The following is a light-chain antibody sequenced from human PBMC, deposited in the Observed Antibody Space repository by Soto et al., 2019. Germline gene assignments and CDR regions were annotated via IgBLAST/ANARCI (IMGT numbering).Light chain of an antibody. CDR2: WAS. CDR1: KSLLYSSNNKNY. J-gene: IGKJ3*01. CDR3: QQYYGTPPT. Sequence: DIVMTQSPDSMAVSPGERATINCKSRKSLLYSSNNKNYLAWYQQKPGQPPKLLISWASTREFGVPDRFSGSGSGTDFTLTISSLQAEDVAVYYCQQYYGTPPTFGPGTKVNIK. V-gene: IGKV4-1*01.